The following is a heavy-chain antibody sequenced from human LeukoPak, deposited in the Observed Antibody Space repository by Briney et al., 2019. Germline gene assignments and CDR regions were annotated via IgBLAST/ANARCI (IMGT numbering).Heavy chain of an antibody. V-gene: IGHV3-48*03. CDR3: AKDPTHYRVWDYYETIGLSY. J-gene: IGHJ4*02. CDR1: GFTFSSYE. Sequence: PGGSLRLSCAASGFTFSSYEMNWVRQAPGKGLEWVSYISGSGSTIYYADSVRGRFTISRDNAKNSLYLQMNSLRAEDTAVYYCAKDPTHYRVWDYYETIGLSYWGQGTLVTVSS. D-gene: IGHD3-22*01. CDR2: ISGSGSTI.